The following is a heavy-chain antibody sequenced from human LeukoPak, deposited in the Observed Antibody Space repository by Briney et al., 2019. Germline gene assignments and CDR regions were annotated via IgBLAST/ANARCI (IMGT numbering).Heavy chain of an antibody. CDR3: ARGPADYGSGSYYINY. V-gene: IGHV3-66*01. J-gene: IGHJ4*02. Sequence: GGSLRLSCAVSGFTVSSNYMSWVRQAPGTGLEWVSVIYSGGSTDYADSVKGRFTTSRDNSKNTLYLQMNSLRAEDTAIYYCARGPADYGSGSYYINYWGQGTLVTVSS. CDR2: IYSGGST. CDR1: GFTVSSNY. D-gene: IGHD3-10*01.